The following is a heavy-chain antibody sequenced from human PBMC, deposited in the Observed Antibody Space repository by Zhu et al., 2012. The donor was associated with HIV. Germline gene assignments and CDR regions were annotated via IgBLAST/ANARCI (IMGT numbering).Heavy chain of an antibody. CDR1: GYSISSGYY. CDR3: ASGGGGYCSGGSCYPFDY. J-gene: IGHJ4*02. D-gene: IGHD2-15*01. V-gene: IGHV4-38-2*01. CDR2: IYHSGST. Sequence: QVQLQESGPGLVKPSETLSLTCAVSGYSISSGYYWGWIRQPPGKGLEWIGNIYHSGSTNYNPSLKSRVTISVDTSKNQFSLKLSSVTAADTAVYYCASGGGGYCSGGSCYPFDYWGQGNPGSPSPQ.